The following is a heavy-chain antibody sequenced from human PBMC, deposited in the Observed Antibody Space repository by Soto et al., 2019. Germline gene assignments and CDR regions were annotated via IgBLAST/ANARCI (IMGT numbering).Heavy chain of an antibody. J-gene: IGHJ4*02. V-gene: IGHV3-21*01. D-gene: IGHD3-10*01. CDR1: GFTFSSYS. CDR3: ARRGVVETYYYGSGSQRPLDY. Sequence: PGGSLRLSCAASGFTFSSYSMNWVRQAPGKGLEWVSSISSSSSYIYYADSVKGRFTISRDNAKNSLYLQMNSLRAEDTAVYYCARRGVVETYYYGSGSQRPLDYWGQGTLVTVSS. CDR2: ISSSSSYI.